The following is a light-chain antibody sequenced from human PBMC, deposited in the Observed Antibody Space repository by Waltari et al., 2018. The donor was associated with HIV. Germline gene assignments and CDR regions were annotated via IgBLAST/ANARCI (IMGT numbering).Light chain of an antibody. CDR2: DDS. Sequence: SYVLTQPPSVSVAPGKTARITCGGNNIGSKSVHWYQQKPGQAPVLVIYDDSDRPSGIPWRCSGPKSGNTATLTSSRVEAGDEADYYCQVWDSSSDHWVFGGGTKLTVL. J-gene: IGLJ3*02. V-gene: IGLV3-21*04. CDR1: NIGSKS. CDR3: QVWDSSSDHWV.